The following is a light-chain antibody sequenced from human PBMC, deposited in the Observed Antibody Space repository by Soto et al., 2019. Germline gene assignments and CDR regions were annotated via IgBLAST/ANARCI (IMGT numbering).Light chain of an antibody. CDR1: QSVSSY. Sequence: EIVLTQSPATLSLSPGERATLSCRASQSVSSYLAWYQQKPGQAPRLLIYDASNRATGIPARFSGSGSGTDFTLTISSLEPEDVAVYYCQQRSNWPLIFGGGTKVDIK. V-gene: IGKV3-11*01. J-gene: IGKJ4*01. CDR2: DAS. CDR3: QQRSNWPLI.